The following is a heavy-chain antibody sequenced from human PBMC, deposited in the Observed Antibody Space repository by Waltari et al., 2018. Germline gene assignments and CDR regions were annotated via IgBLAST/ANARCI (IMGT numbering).Heavy chain of an antibody. CDR2: FYKSGTT. V-gene: IGHV4-39*07. Sequence: QLQLQESGPGLVKPSETLSLTCTVSRSSIRNNNYYWGWVRQPPGKGLGWIGSFYKSGTTYYNPSLKSRVTISVDTSNNQFSLKLNSVTAADTAVYYCVRGYPDIVATISDYWGQGTLVIVSS. D-gene: IGHD5-12*01. CDR1: RSSIRNNNYY. CDR3: VRGYPDIVATISDY. J-gene: IGHJ4*02.